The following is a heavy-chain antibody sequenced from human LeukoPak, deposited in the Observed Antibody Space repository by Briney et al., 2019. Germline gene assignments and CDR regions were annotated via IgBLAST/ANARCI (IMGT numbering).Heavy chain of an antibody. CDR1: GGSISSYY. Sequence: LETLSLTCTVSGGSISSYYWSWIRQPPGKGLEWIGYIYYSGSTNYNPSLKSRVTISVDTSKNQFSLKLSSVTAADTAVYYCARGIYGDYAPSSFDYWGQGTLVTVSS. J-gene: IGHJ4*02. D-gene: IGHD4-17*01. CDR3: ARGIYGDYAPSSFDY. V-gene: IGHV4-59*01. CDR2: IYYSGST.